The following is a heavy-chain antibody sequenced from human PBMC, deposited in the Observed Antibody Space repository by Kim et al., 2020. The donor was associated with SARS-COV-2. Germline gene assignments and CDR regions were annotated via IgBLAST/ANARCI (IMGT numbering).Heavy chain of an antibody. D-gene: IGHD3-10*01. CDR3: ARSKGFGEFSYGMDV. Sequence: PSLKSRVTISVDTSTNQSSLKLSSVTAADTAVYYCARSKGFGEFSYGMDVWGQGTTVTVSS. J-gene: IGHJ6*02. V-gene: IGHV4-39*07.